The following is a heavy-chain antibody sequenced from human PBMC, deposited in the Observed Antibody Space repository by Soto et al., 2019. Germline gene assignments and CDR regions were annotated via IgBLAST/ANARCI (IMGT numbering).Heavy chain of an antibody. J-gene: IGHJ4*02. V-gene: IGHV3-21*01. CDR3: ARDARYYYDSSGYSPHYYFDY. CDR1: GFTFSSYS. Sequence: EVQLLVSGGGLVQPGGSLRLSCAASGFTFSSYSMNWVRQAPGKGLEWVSSISSSSSYIYYADSVKGRFTISRDNAKNSLYLQMNSLRAEDTAVYYCARDARYYYDSSGYSPHYYFDYWGQGTLVTVSS. D-gene: IGHD3-22*01. CDR2: ISSSSSYI.